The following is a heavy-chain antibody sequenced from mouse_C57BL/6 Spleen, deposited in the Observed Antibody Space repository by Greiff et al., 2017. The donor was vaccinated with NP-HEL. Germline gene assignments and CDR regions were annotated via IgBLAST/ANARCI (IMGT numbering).Heavy chain of an antibody. CDR1: GYAFSSYW. J-gene: IGHJ1*03. Sequence: QVQLKQSGAELVKPGASVKISCKASGYAFSSYWMNWVKQRPGKGLEWIGQIYPGDGDTNYNGKFKGKATLTADKSSSTAYMQLSSLTSEDSAVYFCARGGNIWYFDVWGTGTTVTVSS. V-gene: IGHV1-80*01. CDR3: ARGGNIWYFDV. D-gene: IGHD2-1*01. CDR2: IYPGDGDT.